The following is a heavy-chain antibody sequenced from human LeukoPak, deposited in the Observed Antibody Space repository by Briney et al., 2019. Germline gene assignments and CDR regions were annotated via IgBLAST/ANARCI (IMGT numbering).Heavy chain of an antibody. CDR2: INHSGST. CDR3: AAQLRGDGYNEIDY. J-gene: IGHJ4*02. V-gene: IGHV4-34*01. D-gene: IGHD5-24*01. CDR1: GGSFSGYY. Sequence: KPSETLSLTCAVYGGSFSGYYWSWIRQLPGKGLEWIGEINHSGSTNYNPSLKSRVTISVDTSKNQFSLKLSSVTAADTAVYYCAAQLRGDGYNEIDYWGQGTLVTVSS.